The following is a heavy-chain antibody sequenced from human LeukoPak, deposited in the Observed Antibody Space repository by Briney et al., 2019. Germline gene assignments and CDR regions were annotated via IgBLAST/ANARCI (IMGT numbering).Heavy chain of an antibody. Sequence: PGGSLRLSCAASGFTFSSYWMSWVRQAPGKGLEWVANIKQDGSEKHYVDSVKGRFTISRDNAKNSLYLQMNSLRAEDAAVYYCARVGESHYSAFDIWGQGTMVTVSS. CDR3: ARVGESHYSAFDI. V-gene: IGHV3-7*01. D-gene: IGHD2-21*01. CDR2: IKQDGSEK. CDR1: GFTFSSYW. J-gene: IGHJ3*02.